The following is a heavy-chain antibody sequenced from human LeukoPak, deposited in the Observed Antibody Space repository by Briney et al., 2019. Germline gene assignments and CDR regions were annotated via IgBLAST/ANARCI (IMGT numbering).Heavy chain of an antibody. Sequence: GGSLRLSCAASGLTVSSTFMSWVRQAPGKGLEWVSIIYSGGTTHYPDSVKGRFTISRDNAKNSLYLQMNSLRAEDTAVYYCAILPKGYCSGGSCYFDYWGQGTLVTVSS. CDR3: AILPKGYCSGGSCYFDY. CDR2: IYSGGTT. D-gene: IGHD2-15*01. V-gene: IGHV3-53*01. J-gene: IGHJ4*02. CDR1: GLTVSSTF.